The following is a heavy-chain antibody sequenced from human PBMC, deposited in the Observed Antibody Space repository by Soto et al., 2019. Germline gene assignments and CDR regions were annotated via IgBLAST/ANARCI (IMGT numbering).Heavy chain of an antibody. CDR3: ARWTLGDFCSGYRLRYYDGMDV. D-gene: IGHD3-3*01. V-gene: IGHV3-33*01. J-gene: IGHJ6*02. CDR2: IWYDGSNK. Sequence: GGSLRLSCAASGFTFSSYGMHWVRQAPGKGLEWVAVIWYDGSNKYYADSVKGRFTISRDNSKNTLYLQMNSLRAEDTAVYYCARWTLGDFCSGYRLRYYDGMDVWGQGTTVTVSS. CDR1: GFTFSSYG.